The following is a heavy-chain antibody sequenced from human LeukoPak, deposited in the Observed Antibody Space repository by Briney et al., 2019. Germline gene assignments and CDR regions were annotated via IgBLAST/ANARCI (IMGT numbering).Heavy chain of an antibody. CDR1: GFTFSSYW. CDR3: ARHLYDSSGYYLY. CDR2: IKQDGSEK. V-gene: IGHV3-7*01. Sequence: GGSLRLSCAASGFTFSSYWMSWVRQAPGKGLEWVANIKQDGSEKYYVDSVKGRFTISRDNAKNSLYLQMNSLRAEDTAVYYCARHLYDSSGYYLYWGQGTLVTVSS. D-gene: IGHD3-22*01. J-gene: IGHJ4*02.